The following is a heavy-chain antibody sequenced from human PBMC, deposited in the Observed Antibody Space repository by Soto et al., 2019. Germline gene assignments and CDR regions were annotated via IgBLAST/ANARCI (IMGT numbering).Heavy chain of an antibody. CDR3: ARANRVPFGEGDAFDI. V-gene: IGHV4-59*01. J-gene: IGHJ3*02. CDR1: GGSISSYY. Sequence: QVQLQESGPGLVKPSETLSLTCTVSGGSISSYYWSWIRQPPGKGLEWIGYIYYSGSTNYNPSLKSRVTISVDTSKNQFSLKLSSVTAADTAVYYCARANRVPFGEGDAFDIWGQGTMVTVSS. D-gene: IGHD3-10*01. CDR2: IYYSGST.